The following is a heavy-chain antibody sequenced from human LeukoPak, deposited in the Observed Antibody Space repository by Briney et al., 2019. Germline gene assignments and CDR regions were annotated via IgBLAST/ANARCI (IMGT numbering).Heavy chain of an antibody. D-gene: IGHD3-22*01. J-gene: IGHJ3*02. CDR3: ATSDSDSGYYRLSAFDI. CDR1: GYTLTELS. Sequence: ASVKVSCKVSGYTLTELSMHWVRQAPGKGLEWMGGFDPEDGETIYAQKFQGRVTMTEDTSTDTAYMKLSSLRSEDTAVYYCATSDSDSGYYRLSAFDIWGQGTMVTVSS. V-gene: IGHV1-24*01. CDR2: FDPEDGET.